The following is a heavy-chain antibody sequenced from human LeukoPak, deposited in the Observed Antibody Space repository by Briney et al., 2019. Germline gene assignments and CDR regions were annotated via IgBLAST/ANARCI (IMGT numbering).Heavy chain of an antibody. Sequence: PGGSLRLSCAASGFTFSNAWMIWVRQAPGKGREWVGRIKSKTDGGTTDYAAPVKGRFTISRDDSKNTLYLQMNSLKTEDTAVYYCTTGSSWQRGWSLDPWGQGTLVTVSS. CDR1: GFTFSNAW. V-gene: IGHV3-15*01. CDR2: IKSKTDGGTT. D-gene: IGHD6-13*01. J-gene: IGHJ5*02. CDR3: TTGSSWQRGWSLDP.